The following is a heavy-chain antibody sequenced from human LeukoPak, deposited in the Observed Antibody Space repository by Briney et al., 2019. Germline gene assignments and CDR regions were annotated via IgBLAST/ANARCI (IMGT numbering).Heavy chain of an antibody. CDR2: IKSRTDGGTT. CDR3: TTETTVATYDAFDI. Sequence: PGGSLRLSCAASGFTFSNAWMSWVRQAPGKGLEWVGRIKSRTDGGTTDYAAPVKGRFTISRDDSKNTLYLQMNSLKTEDTAVYYCTTETTVATYDAFDIWGQGTMVTVSS. CDR1: GFTFSNAW. V-gene: IGHV3-15*01. D-gene: IGHD4-17*01. J-gene: IGHJ3*02.